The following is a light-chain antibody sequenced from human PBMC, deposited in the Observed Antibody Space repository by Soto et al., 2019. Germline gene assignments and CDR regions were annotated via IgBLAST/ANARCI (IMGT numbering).Light chain of an antibody. Sequence: DIQMTQSPSSLSASVGDRVTITCRASQSISSLLAWYQQKPGKAPKLLIYAASSLESGVPSRFSGSGSGTEFTLTISSLQPDDFATYYCQQYNSYSCTFGPGTKVDIK. J-gene: IGKJ3*01. V-gene: IGKV1-5*01. CDR3: QQYNSYSCT. CDR1: QSISSL. CDR2: AAS.